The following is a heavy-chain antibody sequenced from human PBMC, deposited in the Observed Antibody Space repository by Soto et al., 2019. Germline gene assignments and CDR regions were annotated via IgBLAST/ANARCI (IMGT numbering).Heavy chain of an antibody. CDR2: ISYDGSNK. V-gene: IGHV3-30*18. CDR1: GFTFSSYG. D-gene: IGHD3-10*01. J-gene: IGHJ4*02. Sequence: GGSLRLSCAASGFTFSSYGMHWVRQAPGKGLEWVAVISYDGSNKYYADSVKGRFTISRDNSKNTLYLQMNSLRAEDTAVYYCAKDSITMVRGVIAGPFDYWGQGTLVTVSS. CDR3: AKDSITMVRGVIAGPFDY.